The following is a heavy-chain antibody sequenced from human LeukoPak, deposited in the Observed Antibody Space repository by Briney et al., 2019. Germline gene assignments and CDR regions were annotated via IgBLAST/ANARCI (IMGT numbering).Heavy chain of an antibody. CDR1: GFTFSSYG. CDR3: ARDRDVDTILAFDY. Sequence: GGSLRLSCAASGFTFSSYGMHWVRQAPGKGLEWVAVIWYDGSNKYYADSVKGRFTISRDNSKNTLYLQMNSLRAEDTAVYYCARDRDVDTILAFDYWGQGTLVTVPS. CDR2: IWYDGSNK. D-gene: IGHD5-12*01. J-gene: IGHJ4*02. V-gene: IGHV3-33*08.